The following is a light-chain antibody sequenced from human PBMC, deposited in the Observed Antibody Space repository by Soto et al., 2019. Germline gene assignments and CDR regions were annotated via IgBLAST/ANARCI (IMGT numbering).Light chain of an antibody. CDR1: SSDVGGYNY. Sequence: QSALTQPASVSGSPGQSITISCTGTSSDVGGYNYVSWYQQRPGKAPKFMIYDVSNRPSGVSNRFSGSKSGNTASPTISGLQAEDDADYYCCSYTTSNTRQIVFGTGTKVTVL. CDR3: CSYTTSNTRQIV. CDR2: DVS. J-gene: IGLJ1*01. V-gene: IGLV2-14*01.